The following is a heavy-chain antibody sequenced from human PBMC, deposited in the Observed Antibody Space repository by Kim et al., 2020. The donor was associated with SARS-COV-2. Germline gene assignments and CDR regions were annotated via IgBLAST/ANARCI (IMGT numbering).Heavy chain of an antibody. V-gene: IGHV3-33*01. CDR2: IWSDGTTQ. CDR3: ARDLARGYSYGFDY. D-gene: IGHD5-18*01. CDR1: GFTFRSHG. Sequence: GGSLRLSCVASGFTFRSHGMHWVRQAPGEGLEWLADIWSDGTTQYYADSVKGRFTVSRDNSKNTLYLQMNSLRAEDTAVYYCARDLARGYSYGFDYWGQGVLVTVSS. J-gene: IGHJ4*02.